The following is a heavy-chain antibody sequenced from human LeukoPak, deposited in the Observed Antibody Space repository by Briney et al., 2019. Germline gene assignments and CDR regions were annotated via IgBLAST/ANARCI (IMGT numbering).Heavy chain of an antibody. V-gene: IGHV1-8*03. CDR1: GYTFTSYD. Sequence: ASVKVSCKASGYTFTSYDINWVRQATGQGLEWMGWMNPNSGNTGYAQKFQGRVTITRNTSISTAYMELSSLRSEDTAVYYCARGRVAAAGDYYYYYYMDVWGKGTTVTVSS. J-gene: IGHJ6*03. CDR2: MNPNSGNT. D-gene: IGHD6-13*01. CDR3: ARGRVAAAGDYYYYYYMDV.